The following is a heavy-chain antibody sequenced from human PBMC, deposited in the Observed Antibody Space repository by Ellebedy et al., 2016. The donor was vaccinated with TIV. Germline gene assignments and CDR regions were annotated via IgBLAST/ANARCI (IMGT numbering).Heavy chain of an antibody. CDR3: VRAYDVLTAYYSFDY. V-gene: IGHV1-69*13. D-gene: IGHD3-9*01. Sequence: AASVKVSCKASGGTFSTYGITWVRQAPGQGLEWMGGLIPILGTSKNAEKFQGRVTITADESTGTAYMVLSSLRSEDTALYFCVRAYDVLTAYYSFDYWGQGTLVTVSS. CDR1: GGTFSTYG. J-gene: IGHJ4*02. CDR2: LIPILGTS.